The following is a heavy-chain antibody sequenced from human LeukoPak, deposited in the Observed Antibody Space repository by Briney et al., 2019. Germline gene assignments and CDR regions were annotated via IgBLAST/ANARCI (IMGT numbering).Heavy chain of an antibody. CDR2: IYYTGTT. CDR1: GDSISSSTHY. Sequence: SETLSLTCTVSGDSISSSTHYWVWIRQPPGTGLEWIGSIYYTGTTFYNASLKSRVTISVDTSKSRFSLKLTSVTAADTAVYYCARFHRNWGYFDYWGQGTLVTVSS. CDR3: ARFHRNWGYFDY. V-gene: IGHV4-39*01. D-gene: IGHD7-27*01. J-gene: IGHJ4*02.